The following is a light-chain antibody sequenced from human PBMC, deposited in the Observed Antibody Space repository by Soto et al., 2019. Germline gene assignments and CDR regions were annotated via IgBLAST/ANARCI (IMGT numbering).Light chain of an antibody. J-gene: IGKJ1*01. CDR1: QSVSSSN. CDR2: GAS. Sequence: EIVLTQSPGTLSLSPGERATLSCRASQSVSSSNLAWYQQKPDQTPRLLIYGASSRATGIPDRFSGSGSGTDFTLTISGLEPEDFAVYYCQQYGSSPGTFGQGTKVEIK. V-gene: IGKV3-20*01. CDR3: QQYGSSPGT.